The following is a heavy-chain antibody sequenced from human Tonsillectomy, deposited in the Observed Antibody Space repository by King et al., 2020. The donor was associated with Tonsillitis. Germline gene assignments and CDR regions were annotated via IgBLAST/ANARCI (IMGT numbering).Heavy chain of an antibody. CDR2: ISGSGGST. D-gene: IGHD1-26*01. V-gene: IGHV3-23*04. CDR3: AKVRATGYYYYYGMDV. Sequence: VQLVESGGGLVQPGGSLRLSCAASGFTFSSYAMSWVRQAPGKGREWVSAISGSGGSTYYADSVKGRFTISRDNSKTTLYLQMNSLRAEDTAVYYCAKVRATGYYYYYGMDVWGQGTTVTVSS. CDR1: GFTFSSYA. J-gene: IGHJ6*02.